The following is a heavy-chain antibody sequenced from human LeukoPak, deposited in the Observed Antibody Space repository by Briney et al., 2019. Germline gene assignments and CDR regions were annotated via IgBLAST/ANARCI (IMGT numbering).Heavy chain of an antibody. D-gene: IGHD5-12*01. CDR1: GFTFSSYS. V-gene: IGHV3-66*01. CDR2: IYSGGST. Sequence: GGSLRLSCAASGFTFSSYSMSWVRQAPGKGLEWGSVIYSGGSTYYADSVKGRFTISRDNSKNTLYLQMDSLRAEDTAVYYCARDHQMATIFFSWGQGTLVTVSS. CDR3: ARDHQMATIFFS. J-gene: IGHJ5*02.